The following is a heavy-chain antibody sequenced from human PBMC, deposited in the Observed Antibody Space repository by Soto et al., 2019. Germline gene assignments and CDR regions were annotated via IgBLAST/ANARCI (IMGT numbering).Heavy chain of an antibody. J-gene: IGHJ4*02. Sequence: SETLSLTCTVSGGSISSSSYYWGWIRQPPGKGLEWIGSIYYSGSTYYNPSLKSRVTISVDTSKNQFSLKLSSVTAADTAVYYCAVPGYSGYDLRYWGQGNLVTVSS. CDR1: GGSISSSSYY. CDR2: IYYSGST. V-gene: IGHV4-39*01. D-gene: IGHD5-12*01. CDR3: AVPGYSGYDLRY.